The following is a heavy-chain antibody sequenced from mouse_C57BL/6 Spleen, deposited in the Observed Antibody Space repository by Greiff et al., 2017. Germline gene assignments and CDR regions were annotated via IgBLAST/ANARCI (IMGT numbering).Heavy chain of an antibody. CDR1: GYTFTSYW. CDR2: INPSNGGT. D-gene: IGHD2-2*01. J-gene: IGHJ4*01. V-gene: IGHV1-53*01. CDR3: ARGYYGYPYAMDY. Sequence: QVQLQQSGTELVKPGASVKLSCKASGYTFTSYWMHWVKQRPGQGLEWIGNINPSNGGTNYNEKFKSKATMTVDKSSSTAYMQLSSLPSEDSAVYYCARGYYGYPYAMDYWGQGTSVTVSS.